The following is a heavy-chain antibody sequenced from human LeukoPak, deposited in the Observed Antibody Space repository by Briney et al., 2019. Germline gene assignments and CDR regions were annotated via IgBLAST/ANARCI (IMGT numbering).Heavy chain of an antibody. CDR3: AKDLNHDFWSGYYDHFVY. V-gene: IGHV3-23*01. J-gene: IGHJ4*02. CDR1: GFTFSSYA. Sequence: GRSLRLSCAASGFTFSSYAMSWVRQAPGKGLEWVSGISGSGDITYYADSVKGRFTISRDNSKNTLYLQMNSLRAEDTAVYYCAKDLNHDFWSGYYDHFVYWGQGTLVTGSS. CDR2: ISGSGDIT. D-gene: IGHD3-3*01.